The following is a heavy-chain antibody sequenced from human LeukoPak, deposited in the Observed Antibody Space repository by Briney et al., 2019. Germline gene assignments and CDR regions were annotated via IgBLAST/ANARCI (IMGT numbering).Heavy chain of an antibody. Sequence: GGSLRLSCAASGFTFSSYGMHWVRQAPGKGLEWVAVIWYDGSNKYYADPVKGRFTISRDNSKNTLYLQMNSLRAEDTAVYYCAKDQVWGIDYGMDVWGQGTTVTVSS. J-gene: IGHJ6*02. CDR3: AKDQVWGIDYGMDV. D-gene: IGHD3-16*01. V-gene: IGHV3-33*06. CDR2: IWYDGSNK. CDR1: GFTFSSYG.